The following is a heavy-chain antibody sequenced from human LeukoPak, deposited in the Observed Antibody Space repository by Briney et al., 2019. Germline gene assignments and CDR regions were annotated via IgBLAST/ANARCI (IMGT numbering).Heavy chain of an antibody. CDR2: IKSKTDGGTT. J-gene: IGHJ4*02. Sequence: PGGSLGLSCAASGFTFSNAWMSWVRQAPGKGLEWVGRIKSKTDGGTTDYAAPVKGRFTISRDDSKNTLYLQMNSLRAEDTAVYYCAKGPKRYFDLYYFDYWGQGTLVTVSS. CDR3: AKGPKRYFDLYYFDY. D-gene: IGHD3-9*01. CDR1: GFTFSNAW. V-gene: IGHV3-15*01.